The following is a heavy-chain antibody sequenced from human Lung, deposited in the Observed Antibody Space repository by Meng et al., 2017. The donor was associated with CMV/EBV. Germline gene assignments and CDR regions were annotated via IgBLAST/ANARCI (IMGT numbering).Heavy chain of an antibody. CDR1: GFMFKDYA. Sequence: GGSXRLSCAASGFMFKDYAMHWVRQPTGEGLEWVSSIGTVGDTYSIASVKGRFIISREDAKNSVYLQMNGLRDGDTGLYYCARARSPTHFDYWAQGAVVTVSS. V-gene: IGHV3-13*01. CDR3: ARARSPTHFDY. J-gene: IGHJ4*02. CDR2: IGTVGDT.